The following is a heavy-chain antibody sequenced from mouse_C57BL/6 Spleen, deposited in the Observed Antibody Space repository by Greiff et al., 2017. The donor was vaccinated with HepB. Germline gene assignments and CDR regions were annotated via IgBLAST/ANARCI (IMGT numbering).Heavy chain of an antibody. D-gene: IGHD1-1*01. V-gene: IGHV1-39*01. CDR3: ARGYGSGGYYAMDY. J-gene: IGHJ4*01. CDR2: INPNYGTT. CDR1: GYSFTDYN. Sequence: EVQLQESGPELVKPGASVKISCKASGYSFTDYNMNWVKQSNGKSLEWIGVINPNYGTTSYNQKFKGKATLTVDQSSSTAYMQLNSLTSEDSAVYCCARGYGSGGYYAMDYWGQGTSVTVSS.